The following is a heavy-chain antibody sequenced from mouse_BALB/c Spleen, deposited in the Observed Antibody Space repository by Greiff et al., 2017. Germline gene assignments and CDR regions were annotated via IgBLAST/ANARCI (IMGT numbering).Heavy chain of an antibody. V-gene: IGHV7-1*02. Sequence: EVKLMESGGGLVQPGGSLRLSCATSGFTFSDFYMEWVRQPPGKRLEWIAASRNKANDYTTEYSASVKGRFIVSRDTSQSILYLQMNALRAEDTAIYYCARDGPYRYDENYYAMDYWGQGTSVTVSS. CDR1: GFTFSDFY. CDR3: ARDGPYRYDENYYAMDY. D-gene: IGHD2-14*01. J-gene: IGHJ4*01. CDR2: SRNKANDYTT.